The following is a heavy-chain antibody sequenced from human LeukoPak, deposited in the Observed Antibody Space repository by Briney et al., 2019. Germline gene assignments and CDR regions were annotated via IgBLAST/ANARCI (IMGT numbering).Heavy chain of an antibody. Sequence: SETLSLTCTVSGGSISSYYGSWIRQPAGKGLEGIGVVSTSGSTQYSPSLKSRVTMSIDTSKNQFSLKLSSVTAADTAVYYCARDPHTEREPFNWGQGTLVTVSS. D-gene: IGHD1-14*01. CDR3: ARDPHTEREPFN. V-gene: IGHV4-4*07. CDR1: GGSISSYY. CDR2: VSTSGST. J-gene: IGHJ4*02.